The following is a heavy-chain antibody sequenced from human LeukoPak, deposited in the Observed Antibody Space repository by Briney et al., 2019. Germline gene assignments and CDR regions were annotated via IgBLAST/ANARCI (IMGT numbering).Heavy chain of an antibody. J-gene: IGHJ4*02. D-gene: IGHD1-26*01. Sequence: SETLSLTCTASGVSIRNYCWNWIRQPPGKGLEWIGYICDSGNIDYKPSLKSRVTISVDTSKNQFSLKLTSATAADTAVYYCARWHSHGRYSDYWGQGALVTVSS. CDR2: ICDSGNI. V-gene: IGHV4-59*01. CDR1: GVSIRNYC. CDR3: ARWHSHGRYSDY.